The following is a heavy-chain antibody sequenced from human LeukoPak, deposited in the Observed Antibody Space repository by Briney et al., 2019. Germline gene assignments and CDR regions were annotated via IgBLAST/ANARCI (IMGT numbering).Heavy chain of an antibody. CDR1: GGSISSYY. V-gene: IGHV4-59*08. J-gene: IGHJ4*02. D-gene: IGHD2-21*02. CDR3: ARRDDMVVTALGN. CDR2: IYYSGST. Sequence: KPSETLSLTCTVSGGSISSYYWSWIRQPPGEGLEWIGYIYYSGSTKYNPSLKSRVTISVDTSKNQFSLKLSSVTAADTAVYYCARRDDMVVTALGNWGQGTLVTVSS.